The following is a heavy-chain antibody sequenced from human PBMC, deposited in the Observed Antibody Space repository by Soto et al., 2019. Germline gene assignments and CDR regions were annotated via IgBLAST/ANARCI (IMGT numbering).Heavy chain of an antibody. CDR3: ARSGYSYGPNPLLY. Sequence: SETLSLTCTVSGGSISSYYWSWIRQPPGKALEWIGYIYHSGSTNYNPSLKSRVTISVDTSKNQFSLKLSSVTAADTAVYYCARSGYSYGPNPLLYWGQGTLVTVSS. J-gene: IGHJ4*02. CDR2: IYHSGST. D-gene: IGHD5-18*01. CDR1: GGSISSYY. V-gene: IGHV4-59*12.